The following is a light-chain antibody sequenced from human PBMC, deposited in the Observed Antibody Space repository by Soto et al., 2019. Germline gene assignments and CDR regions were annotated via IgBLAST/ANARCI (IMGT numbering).Light chain of an antibody. CDR1: QSISSW. V-gene: IGKV1-5*01. CDR2: DAS. CDR3: QQYNSYSA. J-gene: IGKJ1*01. Sequence: DIPMTQSPSTLSASVGDRVTTTCRASQSISSWLAWYQQKPGKAPKLLIYDASSLESGVPSRFSGSGSGTEFTLTISSLQPDDFAAYYCQQYNSYSAFGQGTKVEIK.